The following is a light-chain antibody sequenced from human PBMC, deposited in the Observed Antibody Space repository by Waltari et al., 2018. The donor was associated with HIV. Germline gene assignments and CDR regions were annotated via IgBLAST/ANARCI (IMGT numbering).Light chain of an antibody. CDR1: QSLLHNNGHNY. CDR2: LAS. CDR3: MHGQQTPV. J-gene: IGKJ1*01. V-gene: IGKV2-28*01. Sequence: DIAMIQSPDSLAVSPGEPSSISCRSSQSLLHNNGHNYLYWYIQRPGQAPELLIYLASRRASGVPDRIAGSGSGTDFILKISRVEPEDVGVYYCMHGQQTPVFGQGTQVEV.